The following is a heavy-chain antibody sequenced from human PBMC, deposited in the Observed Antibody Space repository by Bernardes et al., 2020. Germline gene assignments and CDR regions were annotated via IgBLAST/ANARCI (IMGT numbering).Heavy chain of an antibody. J-gene: IGHJ6*02. CDR3: AREAGCSTTCRYYYYSGMDV. Sequence: ASVKVSCKASGYTFSSYGISWVRQAPGQGLEWMGWISAYNGNTNYAQKFQGRVTMTTDTSTSTAHMELRSLRSDDTAVYYCAREAGCSTTCRYYYYSGMDVWGQGTAVTVSS. V-gene: IGHV1-18*01. CDR2: ISAYNGNT. D-gene: IGHD2-2*01. CDR1: GYTFSSYG.